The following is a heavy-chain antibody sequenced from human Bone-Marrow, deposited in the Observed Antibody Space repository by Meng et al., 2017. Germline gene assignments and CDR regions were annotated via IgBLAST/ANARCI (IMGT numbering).Heavy chain of an antibody. CDR2: INHSGST. J-gene: IGHJ4*02. CDR1: GGSFSGYY. V-gene: IGHV4-34*01. D-gene: IGHD6-19*01. CDR3: ARGLQWLVPRFDY. Sequence: SETLSLTCAVYGGSFSGYYWSWIRQPPGKGLEWIGEINHSGSTNYNPSLKSRVTISVDTSKSQFSLKLSSVTAADTAVYYCARGLQWLVPRFDYWGQGTLVTVSS.